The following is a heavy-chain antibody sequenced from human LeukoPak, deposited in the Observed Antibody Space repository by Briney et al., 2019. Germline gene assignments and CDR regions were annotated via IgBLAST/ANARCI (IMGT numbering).Heavy chain of an antibody. CDR1: GYRFTNYW. CDR3: ARGYCSGGSCYAFDY. D-gene: IGHD2-15*01. Sequence: GESLKISCNSSGYRFTNYWIGWVRQMPGKGLEGMGIIYPSDSDTSYSPSFQGQVIISADKSISPAYLQWSSLKASDTAMYYCARGYCSGGSCYAFDYWGQGTLVTVSS. J-gene: IGHJ4*02. V-gene: IGHV5-51*01. CDR2: IYPSDSDT.